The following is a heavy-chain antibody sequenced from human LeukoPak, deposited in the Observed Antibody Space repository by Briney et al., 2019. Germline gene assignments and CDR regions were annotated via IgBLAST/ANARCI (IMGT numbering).Heavy chain of an antibody. CDR3: ARDRGRYSSSSGWFDP. CDR1: GGTFSSYA. D-gene: IGHD6-6*01. CDR2: INTNTGNP. J-gene: IGHJ5*02. Sequence: GASVKVSCKASGGTFSSYAISWVRQAPGQGLEWMGWINTNTGNPTYAQGFTGRFVFSLDTSVSTAYLQISSLKAEDTAVYYCARDRGRYSSSSGWFDPWGQGTLVTVSS. V-gene: IGHV7-4-1*02.